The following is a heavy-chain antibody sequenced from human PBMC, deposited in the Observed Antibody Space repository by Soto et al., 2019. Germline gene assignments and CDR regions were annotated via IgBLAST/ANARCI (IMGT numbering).Heavy chain of an antibody. CDR2: INTDGTST. CDR1: EVTSTRLS. J-gene: IGHJ4*02. CDR3: ARGSTFQAEVSGY. V-gene: IGHV3-74*01. Sequence: GRPMRLVCGAGEVTSTRLSLHCDHKAPGKGLVWVSRINTDGTSTAYADSVKGRFAISRDNAENTLYLQMSSLRAEDTAVYYCARGSTFQAEVSGYWGLGTLVTVSS. D-gene: IGHD3-10*01.